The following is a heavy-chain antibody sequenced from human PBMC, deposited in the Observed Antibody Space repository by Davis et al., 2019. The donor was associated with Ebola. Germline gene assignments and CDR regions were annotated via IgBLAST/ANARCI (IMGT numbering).Heavy chain of an antibody. V-gene: IGHV1-69*13. CDR3: ARRRDYDAFDI. CDR2: IIPIFGTA. CDR1: GGTFSSYA. J-gene: IGHJ3*02. Sequence: SVKVSCKASGGTFSSYAISWVRQAPGQGLEWMGGIIPIFGTANYAQKFQGRVTITADESTSTAYMELRSLRSDDTAVYYCARRRDYDAFDIWGQGTMVTVSS. D-gene: IGHD2-21*01.